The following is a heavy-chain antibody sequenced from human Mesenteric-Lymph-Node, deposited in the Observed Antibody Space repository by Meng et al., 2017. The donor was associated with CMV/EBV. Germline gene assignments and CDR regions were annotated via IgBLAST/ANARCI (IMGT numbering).Heavy chain of an antibody. CDR2: INPSGGST. CDR3: ARDPLVGATGGGFDP. CDR1: GYTSTSYY. J-gene: IGHJ5*02. V-gene: IGHV1-46*01. Sequence: ASVKVSCKASGYTSTSYYMHWVRQAPGQGLEWMGIINPSGGSTSYAQKFQGRVTMTRDTSTSTVYMELSSLRSEDTAVYYCARDPLVGATGGGFDPWGQGTLVTVSS. D-gene: IGHD1-26*01.